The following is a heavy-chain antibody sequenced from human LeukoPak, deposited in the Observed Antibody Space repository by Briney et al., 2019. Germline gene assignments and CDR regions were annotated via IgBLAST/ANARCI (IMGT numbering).Heavy chain of an antibody. D-gene: IGHD5-18*01. V-gene: IGHV4-39*07. CDR1: GGSISSSSYY. CDR3: ARGPRGLWLPTNRFDY. Sequence: TSETLSLTCTVSGGSISSSSYYWGWIRQPPGKGLEWIGSIYHSGSTYYNPSLKSRVTISVDTSKNQFSLKLSSVTAADTAVYYCARGPRGLWLPTNRFDYWGQGTLVTVSS. CDR2: IYHSGST. J-gene: IGHJ4*02.